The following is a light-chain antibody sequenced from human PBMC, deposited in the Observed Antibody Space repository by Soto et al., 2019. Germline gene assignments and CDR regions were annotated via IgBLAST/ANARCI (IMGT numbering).Light chain of an antibody. CDR1: SSDVGVYNY. CDR2: EVT. J-gene: IGLJ3*02. CDR3: SSFTTRFTGV. V-gene: IGLV2-14*01. Sequence: QSALTQPASVSGSPGQSITISCTGTSSDVGVYNYVSWYQQHPGKAPKLMIYEVTNRPSGVSNRFSGSKSGNTASLTISGLQAEDEADYYCSSFTTRFTGVFGGGTKLTV.